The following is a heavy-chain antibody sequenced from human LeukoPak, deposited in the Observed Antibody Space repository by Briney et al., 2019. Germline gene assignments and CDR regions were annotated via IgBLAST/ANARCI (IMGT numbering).Heavy chain of an antibody. J-gene: IGHJ4*02. CDR1: GGSISSTTDY. D-gene: IGHD3-22*01. CDR3: ATYSDITGSFDY. CDR2: NFHSVTT. V-gene: IGHV4-61*01. Sequence: SETLSLTCTVSGGSISSTTDYWSWIRQPPGKGLEWIGYNFHSVTTNYNPSLQSRVFISVDTSKNQFSLDLTSVTAADTAVYYCATYSDITGSFDYWGQGTLVTVSS.